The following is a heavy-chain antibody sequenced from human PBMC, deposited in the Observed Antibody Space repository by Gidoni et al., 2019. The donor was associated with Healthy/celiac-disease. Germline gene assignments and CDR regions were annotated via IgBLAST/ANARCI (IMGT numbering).Heavy chain of an antibody. CDR2: ISYDGSNK. V-gene: IGHV3-30*03. Sequence: QVQLVESGGGVVQPGRSLRLSCAASGFTFSSYGMHWVRQAPGKGLECVTVISYDGSNKYYADSVKVRFTISRDNSKNTLYLQMNSLRAEDTAVYYCARDSDGYFDYWGQGTLVTVSS. J-gene: IGHJ4*02. CDR1: GFTFSSYG. CDR3: ARDSDGYFDY.